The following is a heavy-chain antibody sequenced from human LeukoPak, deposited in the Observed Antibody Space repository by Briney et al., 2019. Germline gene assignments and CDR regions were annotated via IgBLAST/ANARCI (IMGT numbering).Heavy chain of an antibody. Sequence: SVKVSCKASGGTFSSYAISWVRQAPGQGLEWMGGIIPIFGTANYAQKFQGRVTITADESTSTAYMELSSLRSEDTAVYYCARGPDYYDSSGYYFLDYWGQGTLVTVSS. CDR3: ARGPDYYDSSGYYFLDY. V-gene: IGHV1-69*13. J-gene: IGHJ4*02. CDR1: GGTFSSYA. CDR2: IIPIFGTA. D-gene: IGHD3-22*01.